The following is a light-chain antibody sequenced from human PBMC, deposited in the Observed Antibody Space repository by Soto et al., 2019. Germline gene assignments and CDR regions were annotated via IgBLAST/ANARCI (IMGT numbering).Light chain of an antibody. CDR3: GSKAGSDKHVV. J-gene: IGLJ2*01. V-gene: IGLV2-8*01. CDR1: SSDIRDSNY. CDR2: EVT. Sequence: QSALTQPPSASGSPGQSVTLSCSGISSDIRDSNYVSWYQQHPGKAPKLVVSEVTKRPSGVPDRFSGSRSGTTAFLTISGLQTGEEADYYCGSKAGSDKHVVFGGGTKLTVL.